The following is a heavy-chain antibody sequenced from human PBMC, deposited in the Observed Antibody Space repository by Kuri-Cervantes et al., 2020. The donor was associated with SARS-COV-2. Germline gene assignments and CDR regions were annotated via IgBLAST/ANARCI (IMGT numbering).Heavy chain of an antibody. CDR2: IIPIFGTA. CDR1: GGTFSSYA. Sequence: SVKVSCKASGGTFSSYAISWVRQAPGQGLEWMGGIIPIFGTANYAQKLQGRVTMTTDTSTSTAYMELRSLRSDDTAVYYCASRVREDYGEDYWGQGTLVTVSS. J-gene: IGHJ4*02. D-gene: IGHD4-17*01. V-gene: IGHV1-69*05. CDR3: ASRVREDYGEDY.